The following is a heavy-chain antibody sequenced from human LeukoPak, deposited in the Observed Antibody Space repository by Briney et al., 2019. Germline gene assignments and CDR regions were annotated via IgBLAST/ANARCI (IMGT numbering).Heavy chain of an antibody. CDR3: ARSRYYDSPFDY. D-gene: IGHD3-22*01. CDR2: IYYSGST. CDR1: GGSISSSSYY. Sequence: PSETLSLTCTVSGGSISSSSYYWGWIRQPPGKGLEWIGSIYYSGSTYYNPSLKSRVTISVDTSKNQFSLKLSSVTAADTAVYYCARSRYYDSPFDYWGQGTLVTVSS. V-gene: IGHV4-39*01. J-gene: IGHJ4*02.